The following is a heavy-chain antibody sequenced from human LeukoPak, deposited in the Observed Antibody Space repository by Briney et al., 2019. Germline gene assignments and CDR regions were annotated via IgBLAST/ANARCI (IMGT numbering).Heavy chain of an antibody. D-gene: IGHD3-22*01. CDR3: ARAGDITMIVLKRGAFDI. CDR1: GFTFDDYG. V-gene: IGHV3-20*04. Sequence: PGGSLRLSCAASGFTFDDYGMSWVRRAPGKGLEWVSGINWNGGSTGYADSVKGRFTISRDNAKNSLYLQMNSLRAEDTALYYCARAGDITMIVLKRGAFDIWGQGTMVTVSS. CDR2: INWNGGST. J-gene: IGHJ3*02.